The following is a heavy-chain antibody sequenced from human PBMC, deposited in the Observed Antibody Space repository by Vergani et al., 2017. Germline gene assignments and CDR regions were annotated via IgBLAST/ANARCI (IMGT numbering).Heavy chain of an antibody. V-gene: IGHV4-30-4*08. CDR1: GGSISSGDFY. D-gene: IGHD6-13*01. CDR2: IYYSGST. CDR3: ASSSSWVQPFDY. J-gene: IGHJ4*02. Sequence: QVQLQESGPGLVKPSQTLSLTCTVSGGSISSGDFYWIWIRQPPGKGLEWIGYIYYSGSTYYNPSLKSRVTISVDTSKNQFSLKLSSVTAADTAGYYCASSSSWVQPFDYWGQGTLVTVSS.